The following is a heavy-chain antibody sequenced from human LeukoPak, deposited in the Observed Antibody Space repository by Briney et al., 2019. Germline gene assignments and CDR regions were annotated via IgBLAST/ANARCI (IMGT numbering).Heavy chain of an antibody. V-gene: IGHV1-69*05. CDR1: GGTFSSYA. CDR3: ASRTTTVTTYSRFGAFDI. CDR2: IIPIFGTA. Sequence: SVKVSCKASGGTFSSYAISWVRQAPGQGLEWMGRIIPIFGTANYAQKFQGRVTITTDESTSTAYMELSSLRSDDTAVYYCASRTTTVTTYSRFGAFDIWGQGTMVTVSS. J-gene: IGHJ3*02. D-gene: IGHD4-17*01.